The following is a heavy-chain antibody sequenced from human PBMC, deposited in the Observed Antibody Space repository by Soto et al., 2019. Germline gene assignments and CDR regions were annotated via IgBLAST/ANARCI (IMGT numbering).Heavy chain of an antibody. V-gene: IGHV5-51*01. CDR1: GSTFTHFW. CDR2: IYPADSDT. CDR3: ARQSGSYGVGRGDRFDS. D-gene: IGHD4-17*01. Sequence: EVQLVQSGAEVKKSGESLKISCKGFGSTFTHFWIGWVRQRPGKGLEWMGIIYPADSDTKYSPSFQGRVTMSADESISTVYLQWRRLKASDSAMYYCARQSGSYGVGRGDRFDSWGQGTLVTVSS. J-gene: IGHJ5*01.